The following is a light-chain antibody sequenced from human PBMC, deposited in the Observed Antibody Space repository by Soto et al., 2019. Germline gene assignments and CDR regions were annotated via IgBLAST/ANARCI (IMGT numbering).Light chain of an antibody. J-gene: IGKJ5*01. CDR1: QSSSSY. CDR2: AAS. CDR3: QQSYSPLFT. V-gene: IGKV1-39*01. Sequence: DIQMTQSPSSLSASVGDRVTITCRASQSSSSYLNWYQQKPGKAPKLLLYAASSLQSWVPSRFSGSGSGTDFTLTISSLQAEDFSTYYCQQSYSPLFTFGQGTRLEIK.